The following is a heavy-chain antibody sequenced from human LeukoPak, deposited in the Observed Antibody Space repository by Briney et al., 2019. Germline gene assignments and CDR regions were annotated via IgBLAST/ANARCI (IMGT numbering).Heavy chain of an antibody. Sequence: GSLRLSCAASGFTFSSYSMNWVRQAPGKGLEWVSSISSSSSYIYYADSVKGRFTISRDNAKNSLYLQMNSLRAEDTAVYYCARDSSVSGVVPAATVDYWGQGTLVTVSS. V-gene: IGHV3-21*01. CDR3: ARDSSVSGVVPAATVDY. CDR1: GFTFSSYS. CDR2: ISSSSSYI. D-gene: IGHD2-2*01. J-gene: IGHJ4*02.